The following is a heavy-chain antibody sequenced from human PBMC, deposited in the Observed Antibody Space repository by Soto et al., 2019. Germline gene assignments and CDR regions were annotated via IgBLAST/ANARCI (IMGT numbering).Heavy chain of an antibody. CDR3: AGDEGSSWYSDD. J-gene: IGHJ4*02. CDR2: ISGSGGST. Sequence: GGSLRLSCAASGFTFSSYAMSWVRQAPGKGLEWVSAISGSGGSTYYADSVKGRFTISRDNAKNSLYLQMNSLRAEDTAVYYCAGDEGSSWYSDDWGQGTRVTVSS. CDR1: GFTFSSYA. V-gene: IGHV3-23*01. D-gene: IGHD6-13*01.